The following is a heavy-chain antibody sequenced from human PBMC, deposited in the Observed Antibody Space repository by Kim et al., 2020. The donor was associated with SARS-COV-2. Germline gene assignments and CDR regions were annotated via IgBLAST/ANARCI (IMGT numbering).Heavy chain of an antibody. Sequence: ASVKVSCKASGYTFTSNDINWVRQATGQGLEWMGWMNPNSGNTGNAQKFQGRITMTRNTSINTAYMELSSLRSEDTAVYYCARVSSYYYDSGWGFDPWGQGTLVTVSS. D-gene: IGHD3-10*01. J-gene: IGHJ5*02. V-gene: IGHV1-8*01. CDR2: MNPNSGNT. CDR1: GYTFTSND. CDR3: ARVSSYYYDSGWGFDP.